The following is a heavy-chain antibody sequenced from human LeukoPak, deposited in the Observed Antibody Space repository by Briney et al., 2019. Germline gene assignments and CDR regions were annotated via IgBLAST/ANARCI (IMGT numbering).Heavy chain of an antibody. V-gene: IGHV3-30*01. J-gene: IGHJ4*02. D-gene: IGHD6-19*01. Sequence: SGGSLRLSCVASGFTFNSYAMHWVRQAPGKGLEWVALISYDGSNKYYADSVKGRFTISRDNSKNTLYLQMNSLRAEDTAVYYCARGGVYSSGSYYLYYFDYWGQGTLVTVSS. CDR1: GFTFNSYA. CDR2: ISYDGSNK. CDR3: ARGGVYSSGSYYLYYFDY.